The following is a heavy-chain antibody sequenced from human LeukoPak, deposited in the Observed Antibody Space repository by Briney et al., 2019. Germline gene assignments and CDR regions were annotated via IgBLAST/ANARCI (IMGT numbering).Heavy chain of an antibody. Sequence: QPGGSLRLSCAVSGFSVRSFGMSWVRQAPGKGLEWISAISLSGETTWYADSVKGRFIISRDNSKNTLYLQLTSLRAEDTAVYYCAQGFSSGWYPYWGQGSLVSVSS. CDR3: AQGFSSGWYPY. CDR1: GFSVRSFG. D-gene: IGHD6-19*01. CDR2: ISLSGETT. J-gene: IGHJ4*02. V-gene: IGHV3-23*01.